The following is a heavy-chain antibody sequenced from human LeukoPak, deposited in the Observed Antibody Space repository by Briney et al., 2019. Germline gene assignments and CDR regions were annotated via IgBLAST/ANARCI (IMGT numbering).Heavy chain of an antibody. CDR1: GGSFSGYY. Sequence: SETLSLTCAVYGGSFSGYYWSWIRQPPGKGLEWIGEINHSGSTNYIPSLESRVTLSVDTSKNQFSLKLSSVTAADTAFYYCARSTNWKFDYWGQGTLVTVSS. D-gene: IGHD1-20*01. CDR2: INHSGST. J-gene: IGHJ4*02. V-gene: IGHV4-34*01. CDR3: ARSTNWKFDY.